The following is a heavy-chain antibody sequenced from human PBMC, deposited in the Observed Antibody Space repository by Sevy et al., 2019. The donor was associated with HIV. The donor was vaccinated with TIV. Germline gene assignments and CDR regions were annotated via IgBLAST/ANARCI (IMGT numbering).Heavy chain of an antibody. V-gene: IGHV1-8*01. CDR3: TRGPNSGSYSNYYYYTGMDV. CDR1: GYTFTNYN. CDR2: MKPTSGDT. Sequence: ASVKVSCKASGYTFTNYNINWVRQTPGQGFEWMGWMKPTSGDTGYAQTFQGRVTITGNTAISTAYMELSSLKSDDTAVYFCTRGPNSGSYSNYYYYTGMDVWGQGTTVTVSS. J-gene: IGHJ6*02. D-gene: IGHD1-26*01.